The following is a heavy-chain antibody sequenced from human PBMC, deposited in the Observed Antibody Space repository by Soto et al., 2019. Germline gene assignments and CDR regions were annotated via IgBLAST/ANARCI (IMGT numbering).Heavy chain of an antibody. V-gene: IGHV3-13*01. Sequence: GSLRLSCEASGFTFSGFDMHWVRQPTGKGLEWVSSIGTAGDTYYAVSAKGRFTISRDNAKNSLSLQMNSLRAGDMAVYFCAKSQEIGPHFFDSWSQGTQVTVSS. CDR3: AKSQEIGPHFFDS. CDR2: IGTAGDT. J-gene: IGHJ4*02. D-gene: IGHD3-3*02. CDR1: GFTFSGFD.